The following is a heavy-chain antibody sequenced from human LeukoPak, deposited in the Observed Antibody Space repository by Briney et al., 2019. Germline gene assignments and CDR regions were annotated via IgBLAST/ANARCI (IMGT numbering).Heavy chain of an antibody. J-gene: IGHJ6*02. CDR1: GDSISSYY. Sequence: AEPLSLTCTVSGDSISSYYGSWLRQSRGKGLEWIGYIYYSGSTNYNPSLKSRVTISVNTSKKQSSLKKSSVTAADPAADYCARVTEKYASGSYYKINVGLYYYYGMDVWGQGTTVTVSS. CDR2: IYYSGST. CDR3: ARVTEKYASGSYYKINVGLYYYYGMDV. D-gene: IGHD3-10*01. V-gene: IGHV4-59*01.